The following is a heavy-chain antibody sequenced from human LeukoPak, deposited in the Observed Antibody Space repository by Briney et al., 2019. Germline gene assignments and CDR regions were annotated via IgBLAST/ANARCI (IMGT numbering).Heavy chain of an antibody. V-gene: IGHV3-30*02. D-gene: IGHD6-19*01. Sequence: GGSLRLSCVGSGFTFKNYGIHWVRQAPGMGLEWVAFTRYDASLKYFSDSVKGRFTISRDNSRNTLYLQMNSLRADDTAIYYCAKVSQSDQWQLNYYNMDVWGKGTTVIVSS. CDR2: TRYDASLK. J-gene: IGHJ6*03. CDR3: AKVSQSDQWQLNYYNMDV. CDR1: GFTFKNYG.